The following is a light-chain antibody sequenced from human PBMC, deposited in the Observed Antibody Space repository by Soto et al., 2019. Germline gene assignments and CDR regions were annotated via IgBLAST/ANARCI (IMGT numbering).Light chain of an antibody. Sequence: DIQMTQSPSTLSASVGDRVTITCRASQSISSWLAWYQQKPGKAPKLLIYKASTLKSGVPSRFSGSGSGTEFTLTISSLQSEDFAVYYCQHYNNWPLTFGGGTKVDIK. CDR1: QSISSW. V-gene: IGKV1-5*03. J-gene: IGKJ4*01. CDR3: QHYNNWPLT. CDR2: KAS.